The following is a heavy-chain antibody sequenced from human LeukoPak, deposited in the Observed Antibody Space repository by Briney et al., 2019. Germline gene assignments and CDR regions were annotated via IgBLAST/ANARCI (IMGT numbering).Heavy chain of an antibody. J-gene: IGHJ3*02. CDR1: GFTFSVSP. CDR3: ARGPSARFFGVAKGAFDI. CDR2: VSHDGIGT. D-gene: IGHD3-3*01. Sequence: GGSLRLSCAASGFTFSVSPMHWVRQAPGKGLEWVAGVSHDGIGTYYADSVKGRFTISRDNSKNTLDLQMNSLRAEDTAVYYCARGPSARFFGVAKGAFDIWGQGTMVTVSS. V-gene: IGHV3-30*04.